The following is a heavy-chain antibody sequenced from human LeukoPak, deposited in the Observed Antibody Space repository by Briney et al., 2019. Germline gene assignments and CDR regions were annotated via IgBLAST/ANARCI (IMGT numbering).Heavy chain of an antibody. Sequence: ASVKVSCKASGYTFTSYDVTWLRQATGQGLEWMGWMNPNSGNTGYEQKFQGRVTMTRNTSVSTAYMELSSLRSEDTAVYYCARGRRTFDNWGQGNPGHRLL. CDR3: ARGRRTFDN. J-gene: IGHJ4*02. V-gene: IGHV1-8*01. CDR2: MNPNSGNT. CDR1: GYTFTSYD.